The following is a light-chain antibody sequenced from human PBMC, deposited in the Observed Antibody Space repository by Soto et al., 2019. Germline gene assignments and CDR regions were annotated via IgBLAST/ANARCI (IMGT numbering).Light chain of an antibody. CDR1: SGSIASYY. Sequence: NFMLTXPHSVSGSPGKTVTISCTRSSGSIASYYVQWYQQRPGSAPTTVIYEDKQRPSGVPDRFSGSIDSSSNSASLTISGLETEDEADYYCHSYDSSNFVFGSGTKVTVL. CDR2: EDK. J-gene: IGLJ1*01. CDR3: HSYDSSNFV. V-gene: IGLV6-57*04.